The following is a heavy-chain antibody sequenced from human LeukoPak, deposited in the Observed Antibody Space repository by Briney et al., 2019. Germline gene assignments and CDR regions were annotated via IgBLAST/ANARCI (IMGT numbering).Heavy chain of an antibody. CDR3: ARGGDYGDYAGWFDP. D-gene: IGHD4-17*01. CDR1: GFAFSSYW. Sequence: PGGSLRLSCVASGFAFSSYWMSWVRQAPGKGLELVSAIGTAGDTYYPGSVKGRFTISRENAKNSLYLQMNSLRAGDTAVYYCARGGDYGDYAGWFDPWGQGTLVTVSS. J-gene: IGHJ5*02. V-gene: IGHV3-13*01. CDR2: IGTAGDT.